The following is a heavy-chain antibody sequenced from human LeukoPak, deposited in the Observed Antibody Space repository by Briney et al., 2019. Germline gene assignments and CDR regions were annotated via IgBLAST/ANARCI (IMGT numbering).Heavy chain of an antibody. CDR3: ARDHLGSKWELPRPSDY. J-gene: IGHJ4*02. D-gene: IGHD1-26*01. V-gene: IGHV3-9*01. CDR2: ISWSSGSI. CDR1: GFTFDDYA. Sequence: GGSLRLSCAASGFTFDDYAMHWVRQAPGKGLEWVSGISWSSGSIGYADSVKGRFTISRDNAKNSLYLQMNSLRAEDTAVYYCARDHLGSKWELPRPSDYWGQGTLVTVSS.